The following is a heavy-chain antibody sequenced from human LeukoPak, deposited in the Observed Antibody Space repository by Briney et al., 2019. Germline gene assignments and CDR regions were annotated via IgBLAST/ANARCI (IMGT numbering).Heavy chain of an antibody. V-gene: IGHV4-30-2*01. CDR2: IHHSGTA. J-gene: IGHJ3*02. D-gene: IGHD2-15*01. CDR3: ARVRSYCSGGSCWDAFDI. Sequence: SETLSLTCAVSGGSISRGGYYWNWIRQPPGKGLEWIGYIHHSGTAYYNPALKSRVIISVDTSKNQFSLKLSSVTAADTAVYYCARVRSYCSGGSCWDAFDIWGQGTMVTVSS. CDR1: GGSISRGGYY.